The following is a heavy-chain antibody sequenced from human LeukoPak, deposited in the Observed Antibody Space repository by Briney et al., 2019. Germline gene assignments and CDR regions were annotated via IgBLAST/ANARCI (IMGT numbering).Heavy chain of an antibody. V-gene: IGHV4-59*01. Sequence: SETLSLTCTVSGGSISSYYWSWIRQPPGKGLEWIGYIYYSGSTNYNPSLKSRVTISVDTSKNQFSLKLSSVTAAGTAVYYCARGHTNRGMDVWGQGTTVTVSS. CDR1: GGSISSYY. CDR3: ARGHTNRGMDV. J-gene: IGHJ6*02. CDR2: IYYSGST.